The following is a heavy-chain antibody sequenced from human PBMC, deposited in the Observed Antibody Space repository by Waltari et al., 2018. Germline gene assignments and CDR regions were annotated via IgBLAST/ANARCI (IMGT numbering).Heavy chain of an antibody. V-gene: IGHV3-23*01. Sequence: EVQLLESGGGLVQPGGSLRLSCAASGFTFSSYAMSWVRQAPGKGLEWVSAISGRGGSTYYADSVKGRFTISRDNSKNTLYLQMNSLRAEDTAVYYCAKRRYSGSYPDYWGQGTLVTVSS. CDR3: AKRRYSGSYPDY. J-gene: IGHJ4*02. D-gene: IGHD1-26*01. CDR1: GFTFSSYA. CDR2: ISGRGGST.